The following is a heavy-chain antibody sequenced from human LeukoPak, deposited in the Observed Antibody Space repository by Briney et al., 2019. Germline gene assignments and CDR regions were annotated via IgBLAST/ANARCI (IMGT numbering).Heavy chain of an antibody. D-gene: IGHD6-19*01. CDR3: ARGLYKNGWYYSDY. CDR1: GFTLSGYG. CDR2: LSSDGSNK. V-gene: IGHV3-33*01. Sequence: RSSLPLSRAASGFTLSGYGIHWFRQAPAKGLEGVAFLSSDGSNKFYADSVKGRFTISRDNSENTLYLQMNSLKAEDTAMYYCARGLYKNGWYYSDYGGQGTLVTV. J-gene: IGHJ4*02.